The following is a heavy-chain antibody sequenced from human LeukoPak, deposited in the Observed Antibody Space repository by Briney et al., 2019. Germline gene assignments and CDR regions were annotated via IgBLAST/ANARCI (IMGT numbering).Heavy chain of an antibody. V-gene: IGHV4-59*01. Sequence: PETLSLTCTVSGGSISSYYWSWIRQPPGKGLEWIGYIYYSGSTNYNPSLKSRVTISVDTSKNQFSLKLSSVTAADTAVYYCARESNRVWAPGAFDIWGQGTMVTVSS. CDR2: IYYSGST. J-gene: IGHJ3*02. CDR1: GGSISSYY. CDR3: ARESNRVWAPGAFDI. D-gene: IGHD3-16*01.